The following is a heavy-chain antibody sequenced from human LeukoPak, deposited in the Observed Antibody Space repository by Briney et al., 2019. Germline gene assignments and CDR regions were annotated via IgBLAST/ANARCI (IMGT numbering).Heavy chain of an antibody. V-gene: IGHV3-30-3*01. CDR1: GFTFSSYA. Sequence: GGSLRLSCAASGFTFSSYAMHWVRQAPGKGLEWVAVISYDGSNKYYADSVKGRFTISRDNSKNTLYLQMNSLRAEDTAVYYCARPRYYHDSSGYDAFDIWGQGTMVTVSS. CDR2: ISYDGSNK. J-gene: IGHJ3*02. D-gene: IGHD3-22*01. CDR3: ARPRYYHDSSGYDAFDI.